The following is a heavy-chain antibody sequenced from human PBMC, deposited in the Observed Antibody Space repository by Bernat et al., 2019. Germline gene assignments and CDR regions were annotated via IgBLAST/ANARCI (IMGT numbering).Heavy chain of an antibody. CDR2: INPNSGGT. D-gene: IGHD3-16*02. CDR3: ARGCIRYPDDAFDI. V-gene: IGHV1-2*04. Sequence: QVQLVQSGAEVKKPGASVKVSCKASGYTFTGYYMHWVRQAPGQGLEWMGWINPNSGGTNYAQKFQGWASMTRDTSISTSYMELSRLRSDDAAVYYCARGCIRYPDDAFDIWGQGTLVTVSS. J-gene: IGHJ3*02. CDR1: GYTFTGYY.